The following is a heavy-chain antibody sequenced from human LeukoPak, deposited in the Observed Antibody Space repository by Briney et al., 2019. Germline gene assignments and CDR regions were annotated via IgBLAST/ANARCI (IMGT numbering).Heavy chain of an antibody. CDR3: ASQYYDFWSGYSDAFDI. J-gene: IGHJ3*02. V-gene: IGHV4-61*02. Sequence: SQTLSLTCTVSGGSISSGSYYWSWIRQPAGKGLEWLGRIYTSGSTNYHPSLKSRLTISVDTCENQFSRKLSSVTAADTSVYYCASQYYDFWSGYSDAFDIWGQGTMVTVSS. CDR1: GGSISSGSYY. CDR2: IYTSGST. D-gene: IGHD3-3*01.